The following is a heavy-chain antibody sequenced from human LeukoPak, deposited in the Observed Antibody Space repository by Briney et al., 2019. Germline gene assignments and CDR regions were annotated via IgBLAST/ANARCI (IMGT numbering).Heavy chain of an antibody. V-gene: IGHV4-30-4*08. J-gene: IGHJ4*02. CDR2: IYYSGST. CDR1: GGSINSGDYY. D-gene: IGHD2-2*03. CDR3: ARAPPWINDY. Sequence: SETLSLTCTVSGGSINSGDYYWSWIRQPPGKGLEWIGYIYYSGSTHYNPSLKSRVTISVDTSKNQFSLKLTSVTAADTAVYYCARAPPWINDYWGQGTLVTVSS.